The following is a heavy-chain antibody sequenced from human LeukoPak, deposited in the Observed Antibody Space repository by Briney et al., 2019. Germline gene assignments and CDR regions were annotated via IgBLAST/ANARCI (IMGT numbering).Heavy chain of an antibody. CDR3: ASAIRGPENYYYMDV. Sequence: SETLSLTCTVSGGSISSYYWSWIRQPPGKGLEWIGYIYYSGSTNYNPSLKSRVTISVDTSKNQFSLKLSSVTAADTAVYYCASAIRGPENYYYMDVWGKGTTVIVSS. V-gene: IGHV4-59*01. CDR2: IYYSGST. J-gene: IGHJ6*03. D-gene: IGHD3-3*02. CDR1: GGSISSYY.